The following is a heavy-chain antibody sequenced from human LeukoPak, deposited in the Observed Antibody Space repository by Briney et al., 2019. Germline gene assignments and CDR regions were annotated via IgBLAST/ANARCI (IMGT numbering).Heavy chain of an antibody. D-gene: IGHD6-6*01. J-gene: IGHJ6*02. Sequence: GGSLRLYCAGSGFTFSSYWMYWVRQAPGKGLVWVSHVDAHGGSRNYADSVKGRFTISRDNDKKTMYLQMSSLRAEDTAVYYCVRGPSFYYYYYDMDVWGQGTTVTVSS. CDR3: VRGPSFYYYYYDMDV. V-gene: IGHV3-74*01. CDR2: VDAHGGSR. CDR1: GFTFSSYW.